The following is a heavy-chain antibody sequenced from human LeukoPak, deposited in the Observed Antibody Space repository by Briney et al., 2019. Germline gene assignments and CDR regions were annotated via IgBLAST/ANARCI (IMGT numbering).Heavy chain of an antibody. Sequence: ASVKVSCKASGGTFSSYAISWVRQAPGQGLEWMGGIIPIFGTANYAQKFQGRVTITADESTSTAYMELSSLRSEDTAVYYCARGHPYYYYYGMDVWGQGTTVTVSS. J-gene: IGHJ6*02. CDR3: ARGHPYYYYYGMDV. CDR1: GGTFSSYA. CDR2: IIPIFGTA. V-gene: IGHV1-69*01.